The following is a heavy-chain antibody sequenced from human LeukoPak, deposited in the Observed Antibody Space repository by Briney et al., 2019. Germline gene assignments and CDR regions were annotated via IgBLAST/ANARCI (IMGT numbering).Heavy chain of an antibody. J-gene: IGHJ6*02. CDR1: GGSFSGYY. CDR3: AGGGVVPAAEGYYYHYGMDV. CDR2: INHSGST. Sequence: SETLSLTCAVYGGSFSGYYWSWIRQPPGKGLEWIGEINHSGSTNYNPSLKSRVTISVDTSKNQFSLKLSSVTAADTAVYYCAGGGVVPAAEGYYYHYGMDVWGQGTTVTVSS. D-gene: IGHD2-2*01. V-gene: IGHV4-34*01.